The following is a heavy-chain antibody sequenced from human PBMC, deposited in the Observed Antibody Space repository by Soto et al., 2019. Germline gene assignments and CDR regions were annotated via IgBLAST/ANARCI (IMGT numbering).Heavy chain of an antibody. CDR2: IIPIFGTA. CDR1: GGTFSSYA. Sequence: QVQLVQSGAEVKKPGSSVKVSCKASGGTFSSYAISWVRQAPGQGLEWMGGIIPIFGTANYAQKFRGRVTITADESTSTAYMELSSLRSEDTAVYYCARPIAVAGLYYYYGMDVWGQGTTVTVSS. CDR3: ARPIAVAGLYYYYGMDV. V-gene: IGHV1-69*01. J-gene: IGHJ6*02. D-gene: IGHD6-19*01.